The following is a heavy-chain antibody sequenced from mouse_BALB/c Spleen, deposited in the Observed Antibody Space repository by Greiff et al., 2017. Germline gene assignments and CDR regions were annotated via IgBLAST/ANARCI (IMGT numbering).Heavy chain of an antibody. CDR3: ARDDGYYWYWYMDV. Sequence: EVKLQESGPGLVKPSQSLSLTCTVTGYSITSDYAWNWIRQFPGNKLEWMGYISYSGSTSYNPFPKSRISITRDTSKNQFFLQLNAVTTEDTATYYCARDDGYYWYWYMDVWGAGTTVTVSS. CDR1: GYSITSDYA. J-gene: IGHJ1*01. V-gene: IGHV3-2*02. CDR2: ISYSGST. D-gene: IGHD2-3*01.